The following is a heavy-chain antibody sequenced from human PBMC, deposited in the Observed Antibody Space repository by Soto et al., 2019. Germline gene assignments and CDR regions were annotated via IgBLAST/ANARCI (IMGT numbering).Heavy chain of an antibody. CDR1: GGSVNNNDYY. V-gene: IGHV4-30-4*01. CDR2: MHYSGST. J-gene: IGHJ1*01. Sequence: QVQLQESGPGLVKASQTLSLTCTVSGGSVNNNDYYWSWSRQPPGKGLEWIGNMHYSGSTGYNPSLRSRVSMSVDTSKNHFSLKMNSVTPADTAVYYCASDSGSGSLWGQGTLVTVSS. CDR3: ASDSGSGSL. D-gene: IGHD1-26*01.